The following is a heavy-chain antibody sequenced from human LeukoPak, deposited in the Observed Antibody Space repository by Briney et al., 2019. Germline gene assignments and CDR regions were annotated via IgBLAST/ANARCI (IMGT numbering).Heavy chain of an antibody. D-gene: IGHD3-10*01. J-gene: IGHJ4*02. CDR1: GYSFTNYW. V-gene: IGHV5-51*01. CDR3: ARQSRDGSKTRGYYFDY. CDR2: IYPADSDT. Sequence: GESLKISCQVSGYSFTNYWIGWVRRMTGKGLESMGIIYPADSDTAYSPSFQGQVTISADKSISTVYLQWSSLKASDTAMYCCARQSRDGSKTRGYYFDYWGQGTLVTVS.